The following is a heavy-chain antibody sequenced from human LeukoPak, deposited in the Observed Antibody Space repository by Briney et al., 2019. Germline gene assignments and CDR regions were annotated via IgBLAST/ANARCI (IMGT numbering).Heavy chain of an antibody. D-gene: IGHD6-19*01. CDR3: ARDRGKSIAVAADY. J-gene: IGHJ4*02. CDR1: GFTFSSYS. V-gene: IGHV3-21*05. CDR2: ISSSSSYT. Sequence: GGSLRLSCAASGFTFSSYSMNWVRQAPGKGLEWVSYISSSSSYTNYADSVKGRFTISRDNAKNSLYLQMNSLRAEDTAVYYCARDRGKSIAVAADYWGQGTLVTVSS.